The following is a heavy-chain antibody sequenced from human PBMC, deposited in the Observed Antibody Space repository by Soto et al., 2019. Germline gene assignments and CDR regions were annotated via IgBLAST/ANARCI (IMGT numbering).Heavy chain of an antibody. Sequence: QVQLQESGPGLVKPSETLSLTCTVSGGSISSYYSSWIRQPPGKGLECIGYIYYSGSTNYNPSLKSRVTISVDTSKNQFSLKLSSVTAADTAVYYCARYGSGSYPIYYYYGMDVWGQGTTVTVSS. CDR2: IYYSGST. CDR1: GGSISSYY. V-gene: IGHV4-59*01. J-gene: IGHJ6*02. D-gene: IGHD3-10*01. CDR3: ARYGSGSYPIYYYYGMDV.